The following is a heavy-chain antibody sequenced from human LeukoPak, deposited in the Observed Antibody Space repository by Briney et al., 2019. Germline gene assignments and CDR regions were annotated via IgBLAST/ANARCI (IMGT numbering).Heavy chain of an antibody. CDR3: AKIPLGTAAGSN. J-gene: IGHJ4*02. D-gene: IGHD6-13*01. CDR2: ISGSGGST. V-gene: IGHV3-23*01. CDR1: GFTFSSYA. Sequence: PGGSLRLSCAASGFTFSSYAMSWVRQAPGKGLEWVSAISGSGGSTCYADSVKGRFTISRDNSKNTLYLQMNSLRAEDTALYYCAKIPLGTAAGSNWGQGTLVTVSS.